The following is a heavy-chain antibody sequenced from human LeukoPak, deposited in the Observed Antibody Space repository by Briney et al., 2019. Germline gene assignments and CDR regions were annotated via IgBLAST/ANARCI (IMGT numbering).Heavy chain of an antibody. D-gene: IGHD6-19*01. CDR3: ARSLRGWYKDY. Sequence: ASEKVSCKASGYTFTSYYMHWVRQAPGQGFEWMGIINPSGGSTSYAQKFQGRVTMTRDTSTSTVYMELSSLRSEDTAVYYCARSLRGWYKDYWGQGTLVTVSS. J-gene: IGHJ4*02. CDR1: GYTFTSYY. CDR2: INPSGGST. V-gene: IGHV1-46*01.